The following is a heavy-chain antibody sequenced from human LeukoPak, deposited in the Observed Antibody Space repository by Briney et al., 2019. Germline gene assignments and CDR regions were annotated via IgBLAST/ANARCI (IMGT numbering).Heavy chain of an antibody. CDR1: GFTFSSYN. Sequence: GGSLTLSCAASGFTFSSYNMNWVRQAPGKGLEWVSYISSSSSYIYYAASVKGRFTIYRDNAKTALYLKVKSLRAEDTAVYYCASGLSNMAGRDIFDIWGQGTLVTVSS. D-gene: IGHD2/OR15-2a*01. CDR3: ASGLSNMAGRDIFDI. J-gene: IGHJ3*02. CDR2: ISSSSSYI. V-gene: IGHV3-21*01.